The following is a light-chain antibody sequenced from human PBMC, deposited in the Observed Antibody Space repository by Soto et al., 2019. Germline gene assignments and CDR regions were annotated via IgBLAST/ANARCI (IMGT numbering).Light chain of an antibody. CDR1: QSVSSIY. CDR2: GAS. Sequence: EIVLTQFPATLSVSLGDSATLSCRASQSVSSIYLAWYQQKPGQAPRLLIYGASSRATGIPDRFSGSGSGTDFTLTISKLEPEDFAVYYCQQYNYSPFTFGPGTKVDIK. V-gene: IGKV3-20*01. J-gene: IGKJ3*01. CDR3: QQYNYSPFT.